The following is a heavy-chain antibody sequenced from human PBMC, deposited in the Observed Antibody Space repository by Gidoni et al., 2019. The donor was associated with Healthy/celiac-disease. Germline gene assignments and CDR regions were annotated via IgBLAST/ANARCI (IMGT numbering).Heavy chain of an antibody. V-gene: IGHV3-7*03. J-gene: IGHJ5*02. Sequence: EVQLVESGGGLVQPGGSLRLSCAASGFTFSSYWMSWVRQAQGKGLEWVANIKQDGSEKYYVDSVKGRFTIARDNAKNSRYLQMNSLRAEETAVYYGARDLGTIFGVVLSAEGWFDPWGQGTLVTVSS. D-gene: IGHD3-3*01. CDR1: GFTFSSYW. CDR3: ARDLGTIFGVVLSAEGWFDP. CDR2: IKQDGSEK.